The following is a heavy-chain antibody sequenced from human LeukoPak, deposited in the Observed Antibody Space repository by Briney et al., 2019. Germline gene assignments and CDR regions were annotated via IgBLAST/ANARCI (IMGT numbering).Heavy chain of an antibody. CDR3: EKDRGSARGNSSGWYLEYYFDY. CDR2: ISYDGSNK. Sequence: PGRSLRLSCAASGFTFSSYGMHWVRRAPGKGLEWVAVISYDGSNKNYADSVKGRFTISRDNSRNTLYLQMNSLRAEDTAVYYCEKDRGSARGNSSGWYLEYYFDYWGQGTLVTVSS. D-gene: IGHD6-19*01. J-gene: IGHJ4*02. V-gene: IGHV3-30*18. CDR1: GFTFSSYG.